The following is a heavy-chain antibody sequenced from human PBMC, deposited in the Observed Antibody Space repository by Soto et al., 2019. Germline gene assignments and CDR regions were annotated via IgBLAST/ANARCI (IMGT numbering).Heavy chain of an antibody. Sequence: GGSLRLSCAASGFTFSSYGMHWVRQAPGKGLEWVAVIWYDGSNKYYADSVKGRYTISRDDSKNMLYLQMSSLRVDDTAVYYCANSRPGLDIWGQGTMVTVS. J-gene: IGHJ3*02. CDR2: IWYDGSNK. V-gene: IGHV3-33*06. CDR3: ANSRPGLDI. CDR1: GFTFSSYG.